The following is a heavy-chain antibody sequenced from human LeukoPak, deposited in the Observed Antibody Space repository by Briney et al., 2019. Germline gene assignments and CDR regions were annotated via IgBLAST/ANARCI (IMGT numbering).Heavy chain of an antibody. V-gene: IGHV1-69*04. CDR2: ITPILDIA. J-gene: IGHJ4*02. CDR3: ARDVEYSSSSGFDY. D-gene: IGHD6-6*01. Sequence: ASVKVSCKASGGTFSSYAISWVRQAPGQGLEWMGRITPILDIANYAQKFQGRVTITADKSTSTAYMELSSLRSEDTAVYYCARDVEYSSSSGFDYWGQGTLVTVSS. CDR1: GGTFSSYA.